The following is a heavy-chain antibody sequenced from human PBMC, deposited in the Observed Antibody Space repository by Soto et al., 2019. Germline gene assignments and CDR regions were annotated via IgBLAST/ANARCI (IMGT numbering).Heavy chain of an antibody. CDR2: ISYDGSNK. Sequence: QVQLVESGGGVVQPGRSLRLSCAASGLTFRNYGMHWVRQAPGKGLEWVAVISYDGSNKYYADSVKARFTISRDNSKNTLYLQMTSLRVEDTAVYYCVSLRQDGSGRYYFDYWGQGTLVTVSS. D-gene: IGHD6-19*01. CDR1: GLTFRNYG. V-gene: IGHV3-30*03. CDR3: VSLRQDGSGRYYFDY. J-gene: IGHJ4*02.